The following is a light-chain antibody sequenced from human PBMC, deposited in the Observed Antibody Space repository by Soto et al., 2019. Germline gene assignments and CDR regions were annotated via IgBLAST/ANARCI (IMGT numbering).Light chain of an antibody. CDR1: SGSVSTSYY. Sequence: QTVVTQEPSFSVSPGGTVTLTCGLSSGSVSTSYYPSWYQQTPGQAPRTLIYSTNTRSSGVPDRFSGSILGNKAALTITGAQADDESDYYSVLYMGSGISWVFGGGTKLTVL. J-gene: IGLJ3*02. CDR3: VLYMGSGISWV. CDR2: STN. V-gene: IGLV8-61*01.